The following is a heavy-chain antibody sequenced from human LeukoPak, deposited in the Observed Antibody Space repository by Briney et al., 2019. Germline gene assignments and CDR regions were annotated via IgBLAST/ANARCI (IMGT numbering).Heavy chain of an antibody. CDR1: GFTFDDYA. CDR2: ISWNSGSI. D-gene: IGHD3-22*01. CDR3: AKDGLAYYYDSSGYLDY. Sequence: GGSLRLSCAASGFTFDDYAMHWVRQAPGKGLEWVSGISWNSGSIGYADSVKGRFTISRDNAKNSLYLQMNSLRVEDTALYYCAKDGLAYYYDSSGYLDYWGQGTLVTVSS. J-gene: IGHJ4*02. V-gene: IGHV3-9*01.